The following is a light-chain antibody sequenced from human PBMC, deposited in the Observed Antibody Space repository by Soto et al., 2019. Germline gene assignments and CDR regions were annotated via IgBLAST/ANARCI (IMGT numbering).Light chain of an antibody. J-gene: IGLJ1*01. CDR3: SSYTSSSHP. CDR1: SSDVGGYNY. CDR2: EVS. Sequence: QSALTQPPSASGSPGQSVTISCTGTSSDVGGYNYVSWYQQHPGKAPKLMIYEVSNRPSGVSNRFSGSKSGNTASLTISGLQAEDEADYYCSSYTSSSHPFGTGTKLTVL. V-gene: IGLV2-14*01.